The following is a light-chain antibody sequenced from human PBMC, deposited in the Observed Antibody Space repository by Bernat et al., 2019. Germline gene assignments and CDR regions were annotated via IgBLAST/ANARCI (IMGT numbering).Light chain of an antibody. J-gene: IGLJ1*01. CDR2: DVS. Sequence: QSALTQPASVSGSPGQSITISCTGTSSDVGGYNYVSWYQQHPGKAPKLMLYDVSNRPSGVSIRFSGSKSGNTASLTISGLQAEDEADYYCSSYTSSSTPRYVFGTGTKVTVL. CDR1: SSDVGGYNY. CDR3: SSYTSSSTPRYV. V-gene: IGLV2-14*03.